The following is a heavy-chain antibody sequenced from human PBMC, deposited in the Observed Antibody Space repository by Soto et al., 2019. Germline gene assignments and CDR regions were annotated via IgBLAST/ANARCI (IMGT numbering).Heavy chain of an antibody. D-gene: IGHD3-3*02. V-gene: IGHV3-30-3*01. CDR1: GFTFSAFD. CDR3: SRYPLLGAPDYFYC. J-gene: IGHJ4*02. CDR2: TSTNDGIK. Sequence: GGSLRLSCGASGFTFSAFDLHWVRQAPGKGLEWVAVTSTNDGIKIYADSVKGRFTISRDNSKSTLYLQMNSLRPEDTAVYFCSRYPLLGAPDYFYCWGQGTQVTVSS.